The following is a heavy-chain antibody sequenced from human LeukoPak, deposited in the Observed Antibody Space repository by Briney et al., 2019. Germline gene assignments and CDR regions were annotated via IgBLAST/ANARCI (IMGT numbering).Heavy chain of an antibody. CDR2: IYTGGT. CDR1: GASITSYY. Sequence: SETLSLTCTVSGASITSYYWNWIRQPPGKGLEWLGYIYTGGTNYNPSLKSRIRMSVDKSKSQFSLMLRSVTAVDTAVYYCASLADFWTEYFDHWGQGALVTVSS. D-gene: IGHD3/OR15-3a*01. V-gene: IGHV4-59*03. J-gene: IGHJ4*02. CDR3: ASLADFWTEYFDH.